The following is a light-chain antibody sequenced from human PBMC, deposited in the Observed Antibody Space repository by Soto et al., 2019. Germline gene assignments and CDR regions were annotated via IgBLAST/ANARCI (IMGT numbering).Light chain of an antibody. CDR2: GAS. V-gene: IGKV3-20*01. J-gene: IGKJ5*01. CDR1: QSVSSKY. Sequence: EIVLTQSPGTLSLSPGERATLSCRASQSVSSKYLAWYQQKPGQAPRFLIDGASSRATGIPDRFSGSGSGTDFTLTISRLEPEDFAVYYCQQYGSSPPITFGQGTRLEIK. CDR3: QQYGSSPPIT.